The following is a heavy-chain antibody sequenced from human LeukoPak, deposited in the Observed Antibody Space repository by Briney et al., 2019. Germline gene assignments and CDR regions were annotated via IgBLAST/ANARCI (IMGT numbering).Heavy chain of an antibody. CDR2: ISSSSSYI. D-gene: IGHD5-24*01. V-gene: IGHV3-21*01. CDR3: ARDPRDGYNWDYFDY. J-gene: IGHJ4*02. CDR1: GFTFSSYS. Sequence: GGSLRLSCAASGFTFSSYSMNWVRQAPGKGLEWVSSISSSSSYIYYADSVKGRFTISRDNAKNSLYLQMNSLRAEDTAVYYCARDPRDGYNWDYFDYWGQGTLVTVSS.